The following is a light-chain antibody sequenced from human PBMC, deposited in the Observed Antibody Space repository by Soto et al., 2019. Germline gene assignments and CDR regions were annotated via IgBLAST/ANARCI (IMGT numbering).Light chain of an antibody. Sequence: QSVLTQPASVSGSPGQSITISCTGTSSDVVGYNYVSWYQQHPGKAPKLMIYDVSNRPSGVSNRFSGSKSGNTASLTISGFQAEDEADYYCSSYTSSSTPLYVFGTGTKVTVL. V-gene: IGLV2-14*01. J-gene: IGLJ1*01. CDR2: DVS. CDR3: SSYTSSSTPLYV. CDR1: SSDVVGYNY.